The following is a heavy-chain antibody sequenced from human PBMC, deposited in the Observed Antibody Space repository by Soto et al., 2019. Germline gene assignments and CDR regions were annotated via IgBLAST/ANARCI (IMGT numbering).Heavy chain of an antibody. Sequence: SETLSLTCAVSSGSISSSNWWSWVRQPPGKGLEWIGEIYHSGSTNYNPSLKSRVTISVDKSKNHFSLKLSSVTAADTAVYYCARVMATRDAFDIWGQGTMVTVSS. V-gene: IGHV4-4*02. CDR1: SGSISSSNW. CDR2: IYHSGST. CDR3: ARVMATRDAFDI. D-gene: IGHD5-12*01. J-gene: IGHJ3*02.